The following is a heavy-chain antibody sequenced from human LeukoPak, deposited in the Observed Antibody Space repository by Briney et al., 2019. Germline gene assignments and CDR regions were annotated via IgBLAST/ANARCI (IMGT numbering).Heavy chain of an antibody. CDR3: ARINSGRHLGDAFDI. CDR2: TSSSSSTI. V-gene: IGHV3-48*04. J-gene: IGHJ3*02. D-gene: IGHD1-26*01. Sequence: GGSLRLSCAASGFTFSYYSMNWVRQASGKGLEWVSYTSSSSSTIYYADSVKGRFTISRDNAKNSLYLQMNSLRAEDTAVYYCARINSGRHLGDAFDIWGQGTTVTVSS. CDR1: GFTFSYYS.